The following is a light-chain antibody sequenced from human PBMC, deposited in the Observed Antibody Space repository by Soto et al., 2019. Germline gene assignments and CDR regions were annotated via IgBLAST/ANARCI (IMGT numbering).Light chain of an antibody. V-gene: IGLV2-8*01. CDR3: GSYAGSNNVV. CDR2: DVS. Sequence: QSALTQPPSASGSPGQSVTISCTGTSSDVGGYNYVSWYQQHPGKAPKLMIYDVSKRPSGVPDRFSGSKSGNTASLTVSGPQAEDEAVYYCGSYAGSNNVVFGGGTKLTVL. J-gene: IGLJ3*02. CDR1: SSDVGGYNY.